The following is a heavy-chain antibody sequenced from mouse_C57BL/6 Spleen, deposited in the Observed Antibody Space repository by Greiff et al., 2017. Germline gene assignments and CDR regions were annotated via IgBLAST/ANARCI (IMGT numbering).Heavy chain of an antibody. J-gene: IGHJ4*01. CDR1: GFSLTSYG. D-gene: IGHD6-2*01. Sequence: VKLMESGPGLVAPSQSLSITCTVSGFSLTSYGVDWVRQSTGKGLEWLGLIWGVGSTNYNSALKSRLSISKDNSKSQVFLKMNSLQTDDTAMYYWASRLEDYYAMDYWGQGTSVTVSS. V-gene: IGHV2-6*01. CDR2: IWGVGST. CDR3: ASRLEDYYAMDY.